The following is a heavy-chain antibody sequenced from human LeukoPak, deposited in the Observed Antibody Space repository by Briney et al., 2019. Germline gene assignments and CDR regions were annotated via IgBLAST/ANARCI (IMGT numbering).Heavy chain of an antibody. CDR3: ASSYYYYYYMDV. CDR1: GGSINSGSYY. CDR2: FYTSGHT. J-gene: IGHJ6*03. V-gene: IGHV4-61*09. Sequence: SETLSLTCTVSGGSINSGSYYWSWIRQPAGKGLEWMGHFYTSGHTSYNPSLKSRVTISVDTSKNQFSLKLSSVTAADTAVYYCASSYYYYYYMDVWGKGTTVTVSS.